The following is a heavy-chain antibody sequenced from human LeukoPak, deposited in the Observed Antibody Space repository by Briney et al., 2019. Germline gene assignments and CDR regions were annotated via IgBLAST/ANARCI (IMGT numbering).Heavy chain of an antibody. J-gene: IGHJ3*02. CDR3: ARDQGSIVGATRRTAFDI. V-gene: IGHV1-2*04. D-gene: IGHD1-26*01. CDR1: GYTFTGYY. Sequence: ASVKVSCKASGYTFTGYYMHWVRQAPGQGLEWMGWINPNSGGTNYAQKFQGWVTMTWDTSISTAYMELSGLRSDDTAVYYCARDQGSIVGATRRTAFDIWGQGTMVTVSS. CDR2: INPNSGGT.